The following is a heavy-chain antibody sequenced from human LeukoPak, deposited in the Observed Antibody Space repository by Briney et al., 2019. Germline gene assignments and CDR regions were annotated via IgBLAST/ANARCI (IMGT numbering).Heavy chain of an antibody. Sequence: ASVKVSCKASGYTFTSYGISWVRQAPGQGLEWMGWISAYNGNTNYAQKLQGRVTMTTDTSTSTAYMELRSLRSDDTAVYYCARASNDYGDYYYLDYWGQGTLVTVSS. D-gene: IGHD4-17*01. CDR3: ARASNDYGDYYYLDY. CDR1: GYTFTSYG. V-gene: IGHV1-18*01. J-gene: IGHJ4*02. CDR2: ISAYNGNT.